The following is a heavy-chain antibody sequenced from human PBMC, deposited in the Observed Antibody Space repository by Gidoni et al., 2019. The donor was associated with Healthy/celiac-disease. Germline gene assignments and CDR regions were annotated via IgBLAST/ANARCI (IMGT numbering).Heavy chain of an antibody. CDR1: GFTFSSYA. CDR3: AREGDDYIWGSYRCFDY. Sequence: QVQLVESGGGVVQPGRSLRLSCAASGFTFSSYAMHGVRQAPGKGLEWVAVISYDGSNKYYADSVKGRFTISRDNSKNTLYLQMNSLRAEDTAVYYCAREGDDYIWGSYRCFDYWGQGTLVTVSS. D-gene: IGHD3-16*02. CDR2: ISYDGSNK. J-gene: IGHJ4*02. V-gene: IGHV3-30-3*01.